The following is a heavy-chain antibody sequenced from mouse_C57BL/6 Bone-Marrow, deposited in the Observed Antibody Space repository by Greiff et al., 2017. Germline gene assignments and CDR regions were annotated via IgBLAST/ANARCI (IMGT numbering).Heavy chain of an antibody. CDR3: ASGGLRPH. CDR2: IDPSDSYT. Sequence: VQLQQPGAELVKPGASVQLSCKASGYTFTSYWMQWVKQRPGQGLEWIGEIDPSDSYTNYNQKFKGKATLTVDTSSSTAYMQLSSLTSEDAAVYYCASGGLRPHWGQGTTLTVSS. V-gene: IGHV1-50*01. CDR1: GYTFTSYW. J-gene: IGHJ2*01. D-gene: IGHD2-4*01.